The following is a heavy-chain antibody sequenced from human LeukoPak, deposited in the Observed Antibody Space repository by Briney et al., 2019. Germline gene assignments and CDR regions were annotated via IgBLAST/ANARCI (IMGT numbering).Heavy chain of an antibody. CDR2: ISGSGGST. J-gene: IGHJ6*02. V-gene: IGHV3-23*01. CDR3: AKGDRITIFGVVPDGYYYYGMDV. D-gene: IGHD3-3*01. CDR1: GFTFSSYA. Sequence: PGGSLRLSCAASGFTFSSYAMSWVRQAPGKGLEWVSAISGSGGSTYYADFVKGRFTISRDNSKNTLYLQMNSLRAEDTAVYYCAKGDRITIFGVVPDGYYYYGMDVWGQGTTVTVSS.